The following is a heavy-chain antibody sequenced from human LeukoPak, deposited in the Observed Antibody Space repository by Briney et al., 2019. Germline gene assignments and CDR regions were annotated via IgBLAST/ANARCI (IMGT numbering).Heavy chain of an antibody. D-gene: IGHD3-22*01. J-gene: IGHJ4*02. CDR2: ISYSGST. V-gene: IGHV4-39*07. CDR3: ARDSPDYYDSSGYYFGGHFDY. CDR1: GGSISSSSYY. Sequence: SETLSLTCTVSGGSISSSSYYWGWIRQPPGKGLEWIGSISYSGSTYYNPSLKSRVTMSVDTSKNQFSLRLSSVTAADTAVYYCARDSPDYYDSSGYYFGGHFDYWGQGTPVTVSS.